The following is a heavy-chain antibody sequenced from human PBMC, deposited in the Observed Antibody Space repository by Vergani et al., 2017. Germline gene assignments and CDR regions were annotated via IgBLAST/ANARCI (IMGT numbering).Heavy chain of an antibody. J-gene: IGHJ6*02. D-gene: IGHD5-12*01. CDR2: ISGSGGST. V-gene: IGHV3-23*04. Sequence: EVQVVETGGGLVQPGGSLRLSCAASGFTVSSNYMSWVRKAPGKGLEWVAGISGSGGSTYYAGSLKGRFPISRDSSKNTLYLQMNSLSAGDTAVYYCAKANPRNSGYDYLYYYHAMDVWGQGTTVTVSS. CDR3: AKANPRNSGYDYLYYYHAMDV. CDR1: GFTVSSNY.